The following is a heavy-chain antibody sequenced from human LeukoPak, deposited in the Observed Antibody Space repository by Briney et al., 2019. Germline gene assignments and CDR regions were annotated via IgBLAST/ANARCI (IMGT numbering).Heavy chain of an antibody. J-gene: IGHJ5*02. CDR1: GYTFSSYG. Sequence: GASVKVSCKASGYTFSSYGISWVRQAPGQGLEWMGWINTYNGNTNYAQKFQGRVTMTRDTSTSTVYMELSSLRSEDTAVYYCARDRGILTENWFDPWGQGTLVTVSS. CDR3: ARDRGILTENWFDP. CDR2: INTYNGNT. D-gene: IGHD3-9*01. V-gene: IGHV1-18*01.